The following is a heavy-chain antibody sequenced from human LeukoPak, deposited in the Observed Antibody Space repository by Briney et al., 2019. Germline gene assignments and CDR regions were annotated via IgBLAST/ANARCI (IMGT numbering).Heavy chain of an antibody. Sequence: SETLSLTCTVSGGSISSGDYYWSWIRQPPGTGLEWIGYIYYSGSTYYNPSLKSRVTISVYTSKNQFSLKLSSVTAADTAVYSCASVRLSPRWFDPWGKGTLVTVSS. CDR2: IYYSGST. CDR3: ASVRLSPRWFDP. D-gene: IGHD3-16*02. V-gene: IGHV4-30-4*01. J-gene: IGHJ5*02. CDR1: GGSISSGDYY.